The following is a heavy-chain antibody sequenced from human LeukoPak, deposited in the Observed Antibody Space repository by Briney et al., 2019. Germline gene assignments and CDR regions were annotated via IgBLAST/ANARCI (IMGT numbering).Heavy chain of an antibody. V-gene: IGHV1-69*13. CDR3: AREREVVPAAKVWFDP. CDR1: GGTFSSYA. CDR2: IIPILGTA. Sequence: ASVKVSCKASGGTFSSYAISWVRQAPGQGLEWMGGIIPILGTANYAQKFQGRVTITADESTSTAYMELSSLRSEDTAVYYCAREREVVPAAKVWFDPWGQGTLVTVSS. J-gene: IGHJ5*02. D-gene: IGHD2-2*01.